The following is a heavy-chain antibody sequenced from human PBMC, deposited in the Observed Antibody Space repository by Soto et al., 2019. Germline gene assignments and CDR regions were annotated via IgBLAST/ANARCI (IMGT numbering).Heavy chain of an antibody. CDR3: ARDGDRIEIDP. Sequence: QVQLQESGPGLVEPSQTLSLTCTVSDGSISSGGYYWSWIRQHPGKGLEWIGYIYYSGSTYYNPSLKSRVTISVDTSKNQFSLKLSSVTAADTAVYYCARDGDRIEIDPWGQGTLVTVSS. J-gene: IGHJ5*02. CDR2: IYYSGST. D-gene: IGHD7-27*01. V-gene: IGHV4-31*03. CDR1: DGSISSGGYY.